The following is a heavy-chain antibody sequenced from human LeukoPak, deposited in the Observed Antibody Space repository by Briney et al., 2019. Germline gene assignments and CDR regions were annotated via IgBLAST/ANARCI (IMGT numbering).Heavy chain of an antibody. CDR3: ARVNDSSGGDY. CDR1: GGSFSGYY. V-gene: IGHV4-34*01. CDR2: INHSGST. D-gene: IGHD3-22*01. Sequence: SETLSLTCAVYGGSFSGYYWSWIRQPPGKGLEWIGEINHSGSTNYNPPLKSRVTISVDTSKNQFSLKLSSVTAADTAVYYCARVNDSSGGDYWGQGTLVTVSS. J-gene: IGHJ4*02.